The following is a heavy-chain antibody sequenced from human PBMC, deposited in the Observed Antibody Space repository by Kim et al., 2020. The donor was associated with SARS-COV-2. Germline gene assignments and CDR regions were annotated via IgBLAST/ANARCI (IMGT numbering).Heavy chain of an antibody. J-gene: IGHJ4*02. CDR2: NGNT. CDR3: ATGSRSDY. V-gene: IGHV1-3*01. D-gene: IGHD3-10*01. Sequence: NGNTKYSQKFQDRVTITRDTSASTAYMELSSLRYEDTAVYYCATGSRSDYWGQGTLVTVSS.